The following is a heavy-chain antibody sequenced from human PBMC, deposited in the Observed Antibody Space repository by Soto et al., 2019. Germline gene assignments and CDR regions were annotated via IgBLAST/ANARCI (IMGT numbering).Heavy chain of an antibody. Sequence: SQTLSLTCAISGDSVSSNSAAWNWIRQSPSRGLEWLGRTYYRSKWYNDYAASVKSRITIIPDTSKNQFSLQLNSVTPEDTAVYYCARAPVGYCSSTSCYSSQVFDSWGQGTLVTVSS. CDR3: ARAPVGYCSSTSCYSSQVFDS. J-gene: IGHJ4*02. D-gene: IGHD2-2*01. CDR2: TYYRSKWYN. V-gene: IGHV6-1*01. CDR1: GDSVSSNSAA.